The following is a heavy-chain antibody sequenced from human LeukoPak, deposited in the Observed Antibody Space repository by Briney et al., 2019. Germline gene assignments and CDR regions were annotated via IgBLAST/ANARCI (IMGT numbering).Heavy chain of an antibody. V-gene: IGHV3-23*01. CDR2: ISGTAGST. J-gene: IGHJ4*02. CDR3: AKLNPLIAVGGEFDY. D-gene: IGHD6-19*01. Sequence: GGSLRLSCAASGFTFSNYAMSWVRQAPGKGLEWVSAISGTAGSTYYADSVKGRFTISRDNSKNTLYLQMNSLRAEDTAVYFCAKLNPLIAVGGEFDYWGQGTLVSVSS. CDR1: GFTFSNYA.